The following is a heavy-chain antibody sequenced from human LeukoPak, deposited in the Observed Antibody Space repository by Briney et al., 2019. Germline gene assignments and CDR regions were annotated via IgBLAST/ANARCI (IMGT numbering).Heavy chain of an antibody. CDR2: ISGSGGST. Sequence: PGGSLRLSCAVSGFTFSSYAMTWVRRVPGKGLEWVSVISGSGGSTYHADSVKGRFTISRDNSKNTLYLQMNSLRAEDTAVYYCAKDRGVAAAGRGDWFDPWGQGTLVTVSS. V-gene: IGHV3-23*01. CDR3: AKDRGVAAAGRGDWFDP. CDR1: GFTFSSYA. D-gene: IGHD6-13*01. J-gene: IGHJ5*02.